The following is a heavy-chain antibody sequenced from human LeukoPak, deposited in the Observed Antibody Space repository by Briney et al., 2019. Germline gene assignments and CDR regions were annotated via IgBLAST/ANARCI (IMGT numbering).Heavy chain of an antibody. CDR3: ARGRTFNSSSLYYFDY. V-gene: IGHV4-34*01. CDR1: GGSFSGYY. CDR2: INHSGST. J-gene: IGHJ4*02. D-gene: IGHD6-13*01. Sequence: SETLSLTCAVYGGSFSGYYWSWVRQPPGKGLEWIGEINHSGSTNYSPSLKSRVTISVDTSKNQFSLKLSSVTAADTAVYYCARGRTFNSSSLYYFDYWGQGTLVTVSS.